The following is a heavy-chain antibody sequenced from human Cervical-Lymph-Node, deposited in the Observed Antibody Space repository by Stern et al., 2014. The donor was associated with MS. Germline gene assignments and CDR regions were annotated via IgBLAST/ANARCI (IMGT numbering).Heavy chain of an antibody. J-gene: IGHJ5*02. Sequence: QVQLVQSGPGLVKPSQTLSLTCTVSGGSISSSGYYWSWIRQPADKGLEWIGRIHDSGSTYYNPSLQSRVTIPMDTAKNQYSLTLTSVTAADTAVYYCATTRWDLFTWNWFDPWGQGTLVTVSS. V-gene: IGHV4-61*02. CDR2: IHDSGST. CDR3: ATTRWDLFTWNWFDP. D-gene: IGHD1-26*01. CDR1: GGSISSSGYY.